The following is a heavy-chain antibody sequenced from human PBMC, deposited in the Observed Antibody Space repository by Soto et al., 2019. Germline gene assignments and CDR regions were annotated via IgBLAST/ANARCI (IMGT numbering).Heavy chain of an antibody. J-gene: IGHJ6*02. Sequence: QVQLQESGPGLVKPSKTMSLSCTVSGGSISSYYWSWFRQSPGKRMEWIGYVHHSWGSSYNPSLLSRVAISLATSQSQFSLKVTSMTATDTAVYYCTRQGFGPLHGLVDVWGQGTTVTVSS. CDR3: TRQGFGPLHGLVDV. V-gene: IGHV4-59*08. D-gene: IGHD3-10*01. CDR2: VHHSWGS. CDR1: GGSISSYY.